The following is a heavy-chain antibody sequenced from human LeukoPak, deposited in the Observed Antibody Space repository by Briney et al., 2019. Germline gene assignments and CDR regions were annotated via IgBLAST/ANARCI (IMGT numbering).Heavy chain of an antibody. Sequence: GGSLRLSCAASGFTFSSYAMSWVRQAPGKGLEWVSAISGSGGSTYYADSVKGRFTISRDKSKNTLYLQMNSLRAEDTAVYYCAKDGVFGGYYDSSGYCEYWGQGTLVTVSS. CDR3: AKDGVFGGYYDSSGYCEY. D-gene: IGHD3-22*01. CDR2: ISGSGGST. J-gene: IGHJ4*02. V-gene: IGHV3-23*01. CDR1: GFTFSSYA.